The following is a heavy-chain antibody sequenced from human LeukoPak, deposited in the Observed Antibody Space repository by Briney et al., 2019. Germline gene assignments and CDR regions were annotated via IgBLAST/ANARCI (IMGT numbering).Heavy chain of an antibody. D-gene: IGHD2-15*01. V-gene: IGHV3-30*03. J-gene: IGHJ4*02. CDR3: ARERVYCSGGSCYRPIDY. Sequence: GGSLRLSCAASGFTFSSYGMHWVRQAPGKGLEWVAVISYDGSNKYYADSVKGRFTISRDNSKNTLYLQMNSLRAEDTAVYYCARERVYCSGGSCYRPIDYWGQGTLVTVSS. CDR1: GFTFSSYG. CDR2: ISYDGSNK.